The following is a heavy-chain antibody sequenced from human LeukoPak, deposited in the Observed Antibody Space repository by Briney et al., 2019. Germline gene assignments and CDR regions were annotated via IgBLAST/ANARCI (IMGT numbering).Heavy chain of an antibody. CDR2: INHSGST. CDR3: ARQADTAMVSAFDI. CDR1: GGSFSGYY. Sequence: SETLSLTCAVYGGSFSGYYWSWIRQPPGKGLEWIGEINHSGSTNYNPSLKSRVTISVDTSKNQFSLKLSSVTAADTAVYYCARQADTAMVSAFDIWGQGTMVTVSS. V-gene: IGHV4-34*01. J-gene: IGHJ3*02. D-gene: IGHD5-18*01.